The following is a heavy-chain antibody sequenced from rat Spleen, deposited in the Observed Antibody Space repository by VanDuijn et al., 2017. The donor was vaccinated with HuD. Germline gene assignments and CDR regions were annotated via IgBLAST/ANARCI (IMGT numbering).Heavy chain of an antibody. Sequence: QVQLKESGPGLVQPSQTLSLTCTVSGFSLSNYGVIWVRQPPGKGLEWMGVIWGNGNTNYNSALKSRLSISRDTSKSQVYLKMNSLQTEDTATYFCAREGGLITIAASDNWDTFDYWGQGVMVTVSS. CDR1: GFSLSNYG. CDR2: IWGNGNT. J-gene: IGHJ2*01. CDR3: AREGGLITIAASDNWDTFDY. V-gene: IGHV2-13*01. D-gene: IGHD1-2*01.